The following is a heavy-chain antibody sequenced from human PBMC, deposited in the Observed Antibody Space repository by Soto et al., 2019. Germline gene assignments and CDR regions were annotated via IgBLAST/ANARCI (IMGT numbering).Heavy chain of an antibody. Sequence: ASVKVSCKASGYTFTNYYMHWLRQAPGQGLEWMGWMNPRSGGSKYAQAFQDRVTMTGDASISTAYMEMTSLRHGDTAVYFCARSDDSTPYPLDLWGPGTLVTVSS. V-gene: IGHV1-2*02. CDR3: ARSDDSTPYPLDL. D-gene: IGHD2-15*01. CDR2: MNPRSGGS. CDR1: GYTFTNYY. J-gene: IGHJ5*02.